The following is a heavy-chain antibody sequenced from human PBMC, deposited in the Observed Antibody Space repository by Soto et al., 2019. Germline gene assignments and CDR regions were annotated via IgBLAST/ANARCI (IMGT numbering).Heavy chain of an antibody. CDR1: GGSVNTGSYY. V-gene: IGHV4-61*01. CDR2: MFHSGTT. CDR3: ARAIRTVTTIDY. D-gene: IGHD4-17*01. J-gene: IGHJ4*02. Sequence: SETLSLTCTVSGGSVNTGSYYWTWIRQPPGKALEWIGYMFHSGTTNSNPSLKSRVTISVDTSKNQFSLRLNSVTAADTAVYYCARAIRTVTTIDYWGQGTLVTVSS.